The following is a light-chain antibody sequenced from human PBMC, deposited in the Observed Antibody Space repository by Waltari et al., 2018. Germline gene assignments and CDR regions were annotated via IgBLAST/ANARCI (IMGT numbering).Light chain of an antibody. V-gene: IGKV1-5*03. Sequence: DIQMTQPPSTLSASVGDRLTITCRASQSIITRLAWYQQKPGQAPRLLIYKASNVQSGVSSRFSGSGSGTEFTLTISSLQPDDFATYYCQQYNTYSPGPAFGGGTKVEIK. CDR3: QQYNTYSPGPA. J-gene: IGKJ4*01. CDR2: KAS. CDR1: QSIITR.